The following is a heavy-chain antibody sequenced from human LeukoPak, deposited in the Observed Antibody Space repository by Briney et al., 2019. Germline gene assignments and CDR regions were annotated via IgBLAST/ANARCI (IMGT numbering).Heavy chain of an antibody. CDR1: GYTFISYG. D-gene: IGHD3-16*02. V-gene: IGHV1-18*01. CDR3: ARVAFGGVIANGNDY. Sequence: ASVTVSCMASGYTFISYGISWVRQAPGQGLEWMGWISAYNGNTNYAQKLQGRVTMTTDTSTSTAYMELRSLRSDDTAVYYCARVAFGGVIANGNDYWGQGTLVTVSS. J-gene: IGHJ4*02. CDR2: ISAYNGNT.